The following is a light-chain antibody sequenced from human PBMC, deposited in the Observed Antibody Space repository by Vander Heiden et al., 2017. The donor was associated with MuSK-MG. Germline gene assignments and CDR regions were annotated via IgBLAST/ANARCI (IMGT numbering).Light chain of an antibody. CDR1: QSISSY. CDR3: QQSDSPLLT. V-gene: IGKV1-39*01. Sequence: DIEMTQSPSSLSASVGDRVTITCRASQSISSYLNWYQQKPGKAPKLLIYAASSLQSGVPSRFSGSGSGTDFTLTISSLQPEDFATYYCQQSDSPLLTFGHGTKVDIK. J-gene: IGKJ3*01. CDR2: AAS.